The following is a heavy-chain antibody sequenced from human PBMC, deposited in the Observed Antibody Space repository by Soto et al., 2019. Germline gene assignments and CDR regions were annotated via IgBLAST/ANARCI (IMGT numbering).Heavy chain of an antibody. CDR3: ARDGDSSSPFDI. Sequence: QVQLVQSGAEVKKPGASVKVSCKASGYTFTGNYMHWVRQAPGQGLEWMGWINPNSGGTNYAQKWQGRVTVTRDTSISTAYMELSRLRSDDTAVYYCARDGDSSSPFDIWGQGTMVTVSS. J-gene: IGHJ3*02. V-gene: IGHV1-2*02. CDR2: INPNSGGT. CDR1: GYTFTGNY. D-gene: IGHD6-6*01.